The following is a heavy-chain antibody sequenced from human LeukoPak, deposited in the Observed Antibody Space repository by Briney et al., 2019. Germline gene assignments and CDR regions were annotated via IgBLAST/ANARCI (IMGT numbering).Heavy chain of an antibody. CDR2: IWYDGGNK. J-gene: IGHJ4*02. CDR1: GFTFSSYG. CDR3: ARDEICSGGSCYSGALGY. D-gene: IGHD2-15*01. Sequence: GRSLRLSCAASGFTFSSYGVHWVRRAPGRGLEGGAVIWYDGGNKYYADPVQGRFTISRNNSKNTLYLQMNSLRAEHPAVYYCARDEICSGGSCYSGALGYWGQGTLVTVSS. V-gene: IGHV3-33*01.